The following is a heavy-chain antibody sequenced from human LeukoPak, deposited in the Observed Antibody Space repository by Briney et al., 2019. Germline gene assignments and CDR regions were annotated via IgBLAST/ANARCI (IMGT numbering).Heavy chain of an antibody. J-gene: IGHJ3*02. CDR1: GFTFSSYA. Sequence: GGSLRLSCAASGFTFSSYAMSWVRQAPGKGLEWVANIKQDGSEKYYVDSVRGRFTISRDNAKNSLYLQVNSLRAEDTAVYYCARESRYAFDIWGQGTMVTVSS. CDR3: ARESRYAFDI. CDR2: IKQDGSEK. V-gene: IGHV3-7*01.